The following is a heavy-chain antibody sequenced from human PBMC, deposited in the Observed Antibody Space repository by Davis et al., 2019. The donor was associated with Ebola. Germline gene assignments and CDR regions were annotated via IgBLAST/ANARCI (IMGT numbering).Heavy chain of an antibody. D-gene: IGHD3-16*01. CDR1: GFTFSIFG. CDR2: IWYDGSNK. CDR3: AKGGGTAHFDS. Sequence: PGGSLRLSCAASGFTFSIFGMHWVRQAPGKGLEWVAFIWYDGSNKYYADSVKGRFTISRDSSKNTLYLQLNSLRPADTAMYYCAKGGGTAHFDSWGQGTLVTVSS. V-gene: IGHV3-30*02. J-gene: IGHJ4*02.